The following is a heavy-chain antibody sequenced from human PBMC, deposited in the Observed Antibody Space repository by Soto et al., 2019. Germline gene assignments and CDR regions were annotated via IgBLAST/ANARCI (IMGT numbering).Heavy chain of an antibody. CDR1: GFTFSSYA. J-gene: IGHJ4*02. Sequence: GGSLRLSCAASGFTFSSYAMHWVRQAPGKRLEWVAVISYDGSNKYYADSVKGRFTISRDNSKNTLYLQMNSLRAEDTAVYYCARDLKFDYWSGYFDYWGQGTLVTVSS. CDR3: ARDLKFDYWSGYFDY. V-gene: IGHV3-30*04. D-gene: IGHD3-3*01. CDR2: ISYDGSNK.